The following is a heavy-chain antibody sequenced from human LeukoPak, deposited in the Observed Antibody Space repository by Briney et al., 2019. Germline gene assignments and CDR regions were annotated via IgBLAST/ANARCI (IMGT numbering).Heavy chain of an antibody. J-gene: IGHJ4*02. V-gene: IGHV3-7*01. D-gene: IGHD5-18*01. Sequence: PGGSLRLSCAASGFTFSSYWMSWVRQAPGKGLEWVANIKQDGSEKYYVDSVKGRFTISGDNAKNSLYLQMSSLRAEDTAVYYCARDLGGYSYGPDTWDFYWGQGTLVTVSS. CDR1: GFTFSSYW. CDR2: IKQDGSEK. CDR3: ARDLGGYSYGPDTWDFY.